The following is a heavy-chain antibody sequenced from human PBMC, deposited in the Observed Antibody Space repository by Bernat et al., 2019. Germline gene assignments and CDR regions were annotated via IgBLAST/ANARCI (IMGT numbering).Heavy chain of an antibody. CDR1: GFTFSSYG. CDR2: ISYDGSNK. CDR3: ARDFHPNYYDSSGYDY. V-gene: IGHV3-30*03. J-gene: IGHJ4*02. D-gene: IGHD3-22*01. Sequence: QVQLVESGGGVVQPGRSLRLSCAASGFTFSSYGMHWVRQAPGKGLEWVAVISYDGSNKYYADSVKGRFTISRDNSKNTLYLQMNSLRAEDTAVYYCARDFHPNYYDSSGYDYWGQGTLVTVSS.